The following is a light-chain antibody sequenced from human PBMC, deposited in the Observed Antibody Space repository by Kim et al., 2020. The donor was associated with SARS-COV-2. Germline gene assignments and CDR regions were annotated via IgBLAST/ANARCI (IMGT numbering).Light chain of an antibody. V-gene: IGKV4-1*01. CDR2: WAS. Sequence: DIVMTQSPDSLAVSLGERATINCKSSQSVLYSSNNKNYLAWYQQKPGQPPKLLIYWASTRESGVPDRFSGSGSETDFTLTISSLQAEDVAVYYCHQYSTIPRTFGQGTKVEIK. CDR1: QSVLYSSNNKNY. J-gene: IGKJ1*01. CDR3: HQYSTIPRT.